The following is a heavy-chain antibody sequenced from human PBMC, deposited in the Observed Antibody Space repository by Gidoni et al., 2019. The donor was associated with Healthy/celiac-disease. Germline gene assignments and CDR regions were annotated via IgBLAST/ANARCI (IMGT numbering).Heavy chain of an antibody. V-gene: IGHV3-33*01. CDR3: ARAFVGGTDGLDAFDI. Sequence: ADSVKGRFTISRDNSKNTLYLQMNSLRAEDTAVYYCARAFVGGTDGLDAFDIWGQGTMVTVSS. J-gene: IGHJ3*02. D-gene: IGHD1-1*01.